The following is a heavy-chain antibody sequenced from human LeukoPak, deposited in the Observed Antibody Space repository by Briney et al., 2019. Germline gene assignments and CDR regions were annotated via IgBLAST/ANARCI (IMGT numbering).Heavy chain of an antibody. D-gene: IGHD6-13*01. CDR1: GGSISSGGYS. J-gene: IGHJ5*02. Sequence: PSQTLSLTCAVSGGSISSGGYSWSWIRQPPGKGLEWIGYIYHSGSTYYNPFLKSRVTISVDRSKNQFSLKLSSVTAADTAVYYCAREDSSSYWFDPWGQGTLVTVSS. CDR2: IYHSGST. V-gene: IGHV4-30-2*01. CDR3: AREDSSSYWFDP.